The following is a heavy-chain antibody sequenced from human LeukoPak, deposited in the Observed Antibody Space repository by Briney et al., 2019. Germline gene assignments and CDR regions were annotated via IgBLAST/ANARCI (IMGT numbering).Heavy chain of an antibody. CDR3: ARGGRLYSGSPDYYYGMDV. D-gene: IGHD1-26*01. CDR1: GYTFSSYW. CDR2: INSDGSST. J-gene: IGHJ6*02. V-gene: IGHV3-74*01. Sequence: GGSLRLSCAASGYTFSSYWMHWVRQAPGKGLVWVSRINSDGSSTSYADSVKGRFTISRDNAKNTLYLQMNSLRAEDTAVYYCARGGRLYSGSPDYYYGMDVWGQGTTVTVSS.